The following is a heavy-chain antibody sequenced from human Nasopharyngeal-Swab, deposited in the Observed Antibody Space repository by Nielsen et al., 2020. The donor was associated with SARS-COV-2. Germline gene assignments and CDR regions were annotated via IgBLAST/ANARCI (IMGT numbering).Heavy chain of an antibody. CDR3: ARPLWSYADHFDY. J-gene: IGHJ4*02. CDR2: IYPGDSET. V-gene: IGHV5-51*01. Sequence: GGSLRLSCKGSGYRFTSYWIGWVRQMPGKGLEWMGIIYPGDSETRYSPSFQGQVTISADKSISTAYLQWNSLKASDTAVYYCARPLWSYADHFDYWGQGTLVTVSS. D-gene: IGHD1-26*01. CDR1: GYRFTSYW.